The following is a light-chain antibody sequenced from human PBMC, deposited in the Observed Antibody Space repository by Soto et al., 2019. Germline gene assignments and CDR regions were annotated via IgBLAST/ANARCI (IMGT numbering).Light chain of an antibody. CDR1: QSVSSSY. V-gene: IGKV3-20*01. J-gene: IGKJ4*01. CDR3: QRCGSSRLT. CDR2: GAS. Sequence: ELVLTQSPGTLSLSPGERATLSCRASQSVSSSYLAWYQQKPGQAPRLLISGASSRATGIPDRFSGSGSGTDFTLTISRLEPEDFAVFYCQRCGSSRLTFGGGTKGEIK.